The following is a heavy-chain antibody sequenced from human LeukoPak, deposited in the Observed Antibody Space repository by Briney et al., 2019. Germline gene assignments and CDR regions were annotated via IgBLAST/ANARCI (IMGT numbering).Heavy chain of an antibody. J-gene: IGHJ5*02. CDR3: ARGENIVVVPAARVGSWFDP. CDR1: GYTFTAYY. CDR2: INPNSGGT. Sequence: ASVKVSCKTSGYTFTAYYMHWVRQAPGQGHEWMGWINPNSGGTNYAQKFQGRVTMTRDTSISTAYMVLSRLRSDDTAVYYCARGENIVVVPAARVGSWFDPWGQGTLVTVSS. D-gene: IGHD2-2*01. V-gene: IGHV1-2*02.